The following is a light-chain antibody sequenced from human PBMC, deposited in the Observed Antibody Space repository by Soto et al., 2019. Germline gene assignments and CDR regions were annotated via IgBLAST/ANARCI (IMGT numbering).Light chain of an antibody. CDR3: QHYKMYSPWT. CDR1: QSISSW. CDR2: DAS. V-gene: IGKV1-5*01. Sequence: DIQKTQSPSTLTASVGDRVTITCRASQSISSWLAWYQQKPGKAPKLLIYDASSLESGVPSRFSGSGSGTEFTLTISSLQPDDFATYYCQHYKMYSPWTFGQGTKVDIK. J-gene: IGKJ1*01.